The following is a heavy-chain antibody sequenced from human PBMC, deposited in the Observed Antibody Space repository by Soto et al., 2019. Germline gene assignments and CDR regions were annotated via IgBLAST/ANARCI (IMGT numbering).Heavy chain of an antibody. J-gene: IGHJ2*01. Sequence: QVQLVESGGGVVQPGRSLRLSCAASGFTFSSYGMHWVRQAPGKGLEWVAVISYDGSNKYYADSVKGRFTISRDNSKNTLYLPMNSLRAEDTDVYYCAKDPRVIMVPYFDLWGRGTLVTVSS. V-gene: IGHV3-30*18. CDR3: AKDPRVIMVPYFDL. D-gene: IGHD2-8*01. CDR1: GFTFSSYG. CDR2: ISYDGSNK.